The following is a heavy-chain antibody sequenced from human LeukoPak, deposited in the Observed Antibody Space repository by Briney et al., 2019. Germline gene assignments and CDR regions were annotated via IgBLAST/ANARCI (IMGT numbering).Heavy chain of an antibody. CDR2: ISPDGSGK. CDR3: ASQAYSRFDY. V-gene: IGHV3-7*01. J-gene: IGHJ4*02. CDR1: GFAFSSNW. D-gene: IGHD4-11*01. Sequence: GGSLRLSCAACGFAFSSNWMSWVRQAPGRGLELVANISPDGSGKYCMDSVKGRCAISRDNARSSLDLQLNSLRVEDTAVYFCASQAYSRFDYWGQGTLVTVSS.